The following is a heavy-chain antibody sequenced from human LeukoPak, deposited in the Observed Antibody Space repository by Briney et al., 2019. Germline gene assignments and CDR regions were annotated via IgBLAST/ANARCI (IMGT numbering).Heavy chain of an antibody. V-gene: IGHV3-30-3*01. D-gene: IGHD5-12*01. CDR3: ARSERAFSGYEYFDY. CDR1: EFAFSTYV. Sequence: GTSLRLSCVATEFAFSTYVMDWVRQAPGKGLEWVGIISKDGSIKSYADSVKGRFTISRDNTKNTLFLQMNSLRAEDTAMYYCARSERAFSGYEYFDYWGQGTLVTVSS. J-gene: IGHJ4*02. CDR2: ISKDGSIK.